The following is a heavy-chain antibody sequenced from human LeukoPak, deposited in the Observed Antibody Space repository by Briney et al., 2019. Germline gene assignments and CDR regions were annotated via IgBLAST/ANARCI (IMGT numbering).Heavy chain of an antibody. J-gene: IGHJ6*02. Sequence: GGSLRLSCAASGFTFSSYSMNWVRQAPGKGLEWVSSISSSSSTIYYADSVKGRFTISRDNAKNSLYLQMNSLRDEDTAVYYCARRTIFGVVPSYYGMDVWGQGTTVTVSS. CDR3: ARRTIFGVVPSYYGMDV. D-gene: IGHD3-3*01. CDR2: ISSSSSTI. V-gene: IGHV3-48*02. CDR1: GFTFSSYS.